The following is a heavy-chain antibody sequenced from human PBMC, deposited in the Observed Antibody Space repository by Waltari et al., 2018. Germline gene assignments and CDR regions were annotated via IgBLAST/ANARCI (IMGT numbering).Heavy chain of an antibody. V-gene: IGHV3-21*01. CDR1: GFTFSSYS. J-gene: IGHJ4*02. D-gene: IGHD3-22*01. CDR2: ISSSSSYI. Sequence: EVQLVESGGGLVKPGGSLRLSCAASGFTFSSYSMTWVRTVPGKGLEWVSSISSSSSYIYYADSVKGRFTISRDNAKNSLYLQMNSLRAEDTAVYYCARVSPYYYDRGALDYWGQGTLVTVSS. CDR3: ARVSPYYYDRGALDY.